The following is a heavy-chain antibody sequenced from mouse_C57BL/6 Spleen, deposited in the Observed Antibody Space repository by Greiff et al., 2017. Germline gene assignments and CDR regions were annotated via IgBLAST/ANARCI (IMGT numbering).Heavy chain of an antibody. V-gene: IGHV1-15*01. CDR2: IDPETGGT. CDR1: GYTFTDYE. CDR3: TRGGGIFDY. D-gene: IGHD1-1*02. Sequence: QVQLQQSGAELVRPGASVTLSCKASGYTFTDYEMHWVKQTHVHGLEWIGAIDPETGGTAYNQKFKGKAILTADKSSSTAYMELRSLTSEDSAVYYCTRGGGIFDYWGQGTTLTVSS. J-gene: IGHJ2*01.